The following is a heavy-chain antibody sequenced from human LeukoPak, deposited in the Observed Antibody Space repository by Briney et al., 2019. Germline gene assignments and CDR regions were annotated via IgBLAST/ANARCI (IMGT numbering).Heavy chain of an antibody. J-gene: IGHJ5*01. V-gene: IGHV3-11*04. D-gene: IGHD6-6*01. CDR1: GFTFSDSY. CDR3: TRDPRHFDS. Sequence: GGSLRLSCAASGFTFSDSYMTWVRQAPGKGVEWVAYISGSGHDINYSDSVKGRFTISRDNAKNSLYLQMSSLRVEDTAVYYCTRDPRHFDSCGEGTLVTVSS. CDR2: ISGSGHDI.